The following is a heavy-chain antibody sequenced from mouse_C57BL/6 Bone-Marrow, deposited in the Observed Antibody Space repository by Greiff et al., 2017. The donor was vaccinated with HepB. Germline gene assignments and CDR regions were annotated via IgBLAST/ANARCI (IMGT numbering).Heavy chain of an antibody. Sequence: EVHLVESGGGLVKPGGSLKLSCAASGFTFSSYTMPWVRQTPEKRLEWVATISGGGGNTYYQDSVKGRFTISRDNAKNTLYMQMSSLGSEDTAVYYCTGHEDFAYWGQGTTLTVSS. CDR1: GFTFSSYT. V-gene: IGHV5-9*04. J-gene: IGHJ2*01. CDR3: TGHEDFAY. CDR2: ISGGGGNT.